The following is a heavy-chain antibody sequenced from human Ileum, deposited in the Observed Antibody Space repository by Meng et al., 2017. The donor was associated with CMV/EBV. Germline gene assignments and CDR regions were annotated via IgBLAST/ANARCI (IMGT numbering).Heavy chain of an antibody. J-gene: IGHJ5*02. V-gene: IGHV3-7*01. CDR1: GFTFSSYW. D-gene: IGHD6-19*01. CDR3: VRGGGWSS. CDR2: IKQDGSEK. Sequence: GESLTISCAASGFTFSSYWMSWVRQAPGKGLEWVANIKQDGSEKNYVDSVKGRFTISRDNAKNSLYVQMNSLRAEDSAVYYCVRGGGWSSWGQGTLVTVSS.